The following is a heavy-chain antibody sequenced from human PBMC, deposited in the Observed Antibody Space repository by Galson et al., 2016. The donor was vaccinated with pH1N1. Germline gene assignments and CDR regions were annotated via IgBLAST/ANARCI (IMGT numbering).Heavy chain of an antibody. V-gene: IGHV3-21*01. J-gene: IGHJ4*02. CDR1: GFTFSDYN. D-gene: IGHD6-13*01. CDR2: ISSSGSFI. Sequence: PRLSCAASGFTFSDYNMNWVRQAPGKGLEWVSSISSSGSFIYYADSLKGRVTISRDNAANSLFLQMNSLTPEDTAVYFCARVVGISSAPNDYWGQGVPVIVSS. CDR3: ARVVGISSAPNDY.